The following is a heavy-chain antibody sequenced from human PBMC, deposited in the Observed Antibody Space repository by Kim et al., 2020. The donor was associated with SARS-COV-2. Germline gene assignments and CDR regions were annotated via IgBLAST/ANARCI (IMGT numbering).Heavy chain of an antibody. Sequence: IYAQKFQGRITMTEETSTDTAYMELSSLRSEDTAVYYCATAYAYYYYGMDVWGQGTTVTVSS. J-gene: IGHJ6*02. V-gene: IGHV1-24*01. D-gene: IGHD3-16*01. CDR3: ATAYAYYYYGMDV.